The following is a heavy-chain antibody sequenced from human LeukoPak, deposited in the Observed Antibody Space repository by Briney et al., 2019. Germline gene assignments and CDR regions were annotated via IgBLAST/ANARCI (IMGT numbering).Heavy chain of an antibody. CDR1: GYTFSSYG. D-gene: IGHD3-3*01. J-gene: IGHJ4*01. V-gene: IGHV1-18*01. CDR2: ISGYNDNT. Sequence: ASVKVSCKTSGYTFSSYGIGWVRQAPGQGLEWMGWISGYNDNTGYAQKFQGRLTVSTDTSTGTAYMELRSLRSDDTAVYYCARDQYDLVYYYDYWGHGTLVSVSS. CDR3: ARDQYDLVYYYDY.